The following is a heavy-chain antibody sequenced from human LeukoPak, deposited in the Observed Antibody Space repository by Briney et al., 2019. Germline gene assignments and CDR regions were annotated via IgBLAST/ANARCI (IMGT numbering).Heavy chain of an antibody. V-gene: IGHV3-53*01. CDR2: IYSGGST. J-gene: IGHJ5*02. Sequence: PGGSLRLSCAASGFTVSSNYMSWVRQAPGKGLEWVSVIYSGGSTYYADSVKGRFTISRDNSKNTLYLQMNSLSAEDTAVYYCARRDYYGSGSYNWFDPWGQGTLVTVSS. CDR3: ARRDYYGSGSYNWFDP. D-gene: IGHD3-10*01. CDR1: GFTVSSNY.